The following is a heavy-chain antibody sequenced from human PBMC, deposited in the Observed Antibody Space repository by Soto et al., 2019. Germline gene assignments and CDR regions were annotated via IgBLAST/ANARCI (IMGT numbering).Heavy chain of an antibody. CDR3: ARVPPGITGTTHYVMDV. D-gene: IGHD1-20*01. V-gene: IGHV3-53*01. J-gene: IGHJ6*02. CDR2: IYSGGST. Sequence: QPGGSLRLSCAASGFTVSSNYMSWVRQAPGKGLEWVAVIYSGGSTYYADSVKGRFTISRDNSKNTLYLQMNSLRAEDTAVYYCARVPPGITGTTHYVMDVSGQGITVTVSS. CDR1: GFTVSSNY.